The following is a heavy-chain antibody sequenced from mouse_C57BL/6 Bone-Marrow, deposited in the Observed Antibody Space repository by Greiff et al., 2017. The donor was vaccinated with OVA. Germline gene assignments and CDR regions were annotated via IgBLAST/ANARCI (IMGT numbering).Heavy chain of an antibody. CDR2: IRNKANGYTT. J-gene: IGHJ2*01. Sequence: EVKLVESGGGLVQPGGSLSLSCAASGFTFTDYYMSLVRQPPGKALEWLGFIRNKANGYTTEYSASVKGRFTISRDNSQSILYLQMNALRAEDSATYYCAKGGSLYFDYWGQGTTLTVSS. V-gene: IGHV7-3*01. CDR1: GFTFTDYY. CDR3: AKGGSLYFDY.